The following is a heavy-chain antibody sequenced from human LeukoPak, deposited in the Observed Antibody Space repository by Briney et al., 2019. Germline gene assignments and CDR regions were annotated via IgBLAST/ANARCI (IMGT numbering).Heavy chain of an antibody. CDR2: MSYDGRQK. Sequence: GGSLRLSCAVSVFTFYSSGIHWVRQAPGKGLEWVSFMSYDGRQKYYATSVKGRCTISRDNLENTVYLQMNMLRVEDTVDYYGAKLDRAQLFCGDWFDPWGQGTLVTVSS. CDR3: AKLDRAQLFCGDWFDP. J-gene: IGHJ5*02. CDR1: VFTFYSSG. V-gene: IGHV3-30*19. D-gene: IGHD6-13*01.